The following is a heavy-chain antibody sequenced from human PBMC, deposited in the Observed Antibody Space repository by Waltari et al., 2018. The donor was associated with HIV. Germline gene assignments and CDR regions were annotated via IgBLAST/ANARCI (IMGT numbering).Heavy chain of an antibody. V-gene: IGHV3-53*01. D-gene: IGHD4-17*01. Sequence: EVQLVESGGGLIQPGGSLRLSCAASGFTVSSNYMSWVRQAPGKGVEWVSVIYSGGSTYYADSVKGRFTISRDNSKNTLYLQMNSLRAEDTAVYYCARGFPVTTDAFDIWGQGTMVTVSS. CDR2: IYSGGST. CDR1: GFTVSSNY. J-gene: IGHJ3*02. CDR3: ARGFPVTTDAFDI.